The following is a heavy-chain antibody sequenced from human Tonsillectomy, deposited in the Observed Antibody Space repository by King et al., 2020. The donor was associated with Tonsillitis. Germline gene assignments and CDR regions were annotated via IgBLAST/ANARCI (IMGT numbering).Heavy chain of an antibody. CDR3: AKDISSGCDYYFYNAMDV. J-gene: IGHJ6*02. CDR1: GFTFSSYG. D-gene: IGHD6-19*01. V-gene: IGHV3-30*18. Sequence: VQLVESGGGVVQPGRSLRLSCVASGFTFSSYGMHWVRQAPGKGLEWVAVISYDGSKKSYADSVKGRFTVSRDKSKNTLYLQMNSLRGEDTAVYHCAKDISSGCDYYFYNAMDVWGQGTTVTVSS. CDR2: ISYDGSKK.